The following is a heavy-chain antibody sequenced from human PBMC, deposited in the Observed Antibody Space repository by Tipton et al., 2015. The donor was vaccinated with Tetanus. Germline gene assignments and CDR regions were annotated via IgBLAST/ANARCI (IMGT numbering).Heavy chain of an antibody. V-gene: IGHV1-2*02. D-gene: IGHD3-22*01. Sequence: QVQLVQSGAEMKKPGAPVKVSCTASGYTFTNYYIYWVRQAPGQGLEWMEWIDPNSGGTVYAQKFQGRVTMTRDTSISTAYMELRSLRSDDTAVYYCARDRGDYIYYGMDVWGPGTTVTVS. J-gene: IGHJ6*02. CDR2: IDPNSGGT. CDR3: ARDRGDYIYYGMDV. CDR1: GYTFTNYY.